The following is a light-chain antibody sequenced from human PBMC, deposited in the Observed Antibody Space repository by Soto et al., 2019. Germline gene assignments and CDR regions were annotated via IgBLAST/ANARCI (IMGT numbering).Light chain of an antibody. J-gene: IGLJ3*02. CDR3: LLVDSDAWV. CDR1: TGAVTSGHY. Sequence: QAVVTQEPSLTVSPGGTVTLTCGSSTGAVTSGHYPYWFQQKAGQAPRTLIYDTYNKQSWTPARFSGSLLGGKAALTLSGAQPEDEADYYCLLVDSDAWVFGGGTKVTVL. CDR2: DTY. V-gene: IGLV7-46*01.